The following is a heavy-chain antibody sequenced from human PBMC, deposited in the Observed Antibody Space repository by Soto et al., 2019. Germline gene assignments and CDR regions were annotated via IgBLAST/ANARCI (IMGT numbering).Heavy chain of an antibody. CDR3: ARDWSKFSYNYPYYYAMDA. CDR2: LYSSGTT. D-gene: IGHD5-18*01. V-gene: IGHV3-53*02. J-gene: IGHJ6*02. CDR1: GFSVSNSY. Sequence: EVQLVETGGGLIQPGGSVRLSCTVSGFSVSNSYINWVRQAPGKGLEWVSILYSSGTTYYADSVRGRFTVSRDDSKNTLFLHMNSLRADDTAVYYCARDWSKFSYNYPYYYAMDAWGQGTTVTVSS.